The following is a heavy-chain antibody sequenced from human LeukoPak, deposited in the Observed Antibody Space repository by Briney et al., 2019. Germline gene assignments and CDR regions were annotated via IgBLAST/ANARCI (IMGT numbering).Heavy chain of an antibody. CDR1: GYSVSSGYY. V-gene: IGHV4-38-2*02. CDR3: ARGLLPPYGTYDSSGYAFDY. D-gene: IGHD3-22*01. J-gene: IGHJ4*02. Sequence: KPSETLSLTCTVSGYSVSSGYYWGWIRQPPGKGREWIGTIYHSGSTYYNPSLKSRVTISVDTSKNQFSLKLSSVTAADTAVYYCARGLLPPYGTYDSSGYAFDYWGQGTLVTVSS. CDR2: IYHSGST.